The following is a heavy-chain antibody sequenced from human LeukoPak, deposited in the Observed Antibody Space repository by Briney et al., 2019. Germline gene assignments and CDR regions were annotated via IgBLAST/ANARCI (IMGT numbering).Heavy chain of an antibody. CDR3: ARKSASGNYPLDY. J-gene: IGHJ4*02. Sequence: GVSLRLSCAASGFNFGSYSMTWVRQAPGKGLEWVSVMSADSATTFYADSVKGRFTISRDNAKNTVFLQMSSLRAEDTALYYCARKSASGNYPLDYWGQGTLVTVSS. CDR1: GFNFGSYS. V-gene: IGHV3-23*01. CDR2: MSADSATT. D-gene: IGHD3-10*01.